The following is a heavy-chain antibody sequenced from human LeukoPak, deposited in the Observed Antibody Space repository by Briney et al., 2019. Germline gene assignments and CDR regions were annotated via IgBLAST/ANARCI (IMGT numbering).Heavy chain of an antibody. V-gene: IGHV3-48*02. Sequence: GGSLRLSCAASGFTFSSYSMNWVRQAPGKGLEWVSYINSGSDAVDYADSMKGRFTISRDNAKNSLYLQMNGLRDEDTAVYYCARDVAYAFDIWGQGTMVTVSS. CDR1: GFTFSSYS. CDR2: INSGSDAV. D-gene: IGHD2-21*01. CDR3: ARDVAYAFDI. J-gene: IGHJ3*02.